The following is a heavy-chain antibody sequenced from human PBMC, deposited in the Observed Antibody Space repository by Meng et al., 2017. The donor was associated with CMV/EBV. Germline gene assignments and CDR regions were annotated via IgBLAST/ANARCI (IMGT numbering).Heavy chain of an antibody. Sequence: LSLTCAASGFTFTSYSMNWVRQAPGKGLEWVSSISSSSSYIYYADSVKGRFTISRDNAKNSLFLQMNSLRAEDTAVYYCARECGQDWFDPWGQGTLVTVSS. J-gene: IGHJ5*02. V-gene: IGHV3-21*01. CDR2: ISSSSSYI. CDR3: ARECGQDWFDP. CDR1: GFTFTSYS.